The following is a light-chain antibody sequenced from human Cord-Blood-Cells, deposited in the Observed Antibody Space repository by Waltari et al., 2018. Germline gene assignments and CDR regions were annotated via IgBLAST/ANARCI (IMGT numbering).Light chain of an antibody. CDR2: DAS. V-gene: IGKV3-11*01. Sequence: EIVLTQSPATLSLSPGERASQSVSSYLAWYQQKPGQAPRLLIYDASNRATGIPARFSGSGSGTDFTLTISSLEPEDFAVYYCQQRSYWPLFTFGPGTKVDIK. CDR3: QQRSYWPLFT. J-gene: IGKJ3*01. CDR1: QSVSSY.